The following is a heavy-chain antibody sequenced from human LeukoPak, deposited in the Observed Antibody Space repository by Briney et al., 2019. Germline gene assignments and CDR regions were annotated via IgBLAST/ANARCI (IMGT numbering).Heavy chain of an antibody. J-gene: IGHJ6*03. D-gene: IGHD6-6*01. CDR3: ARVVAAPYYYYYMDV. V-gene: IGHV4-4*07. CDR2: IYTSGST. CDR1: GGSISSYY. Sequence: SETLSLTCTVSGGSISSYYWSWIRQPAGKGLEWIGRIYTSGSTNYNPSLKSRVTISVDTSKNQFSLKLSSVTAADTAVYYCARVVAAPYYYYYMDVWGKGTTVTVSS.